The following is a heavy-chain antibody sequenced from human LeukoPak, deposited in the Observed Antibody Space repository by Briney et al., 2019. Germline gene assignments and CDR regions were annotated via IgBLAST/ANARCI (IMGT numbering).Heavy chain of an antibody. J-gene: IGHJ4*02. CDR3: ASDFDH. CDR1: GFTFNNYA. Sequence: GGSLRLSCAASGFTFNNYAMSWVRQAPGKGLEWVSTISGSDDNTYYADSVKGRFTISRDISKNTLYLQMSSLRADDTAVYYCASDFDHWGQGTLVTVSS. CDR2: ISGSDDNT. V-gene: IGHV3-23*01.